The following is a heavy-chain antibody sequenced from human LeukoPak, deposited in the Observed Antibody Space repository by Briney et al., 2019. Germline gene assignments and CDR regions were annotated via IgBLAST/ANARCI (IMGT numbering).Heavy chain of an antibody. Sequence: GSLRLSCAASGSTFSSYSMNWVRQAPGKGLEWVSSISSSSSYIYYADSVKGRFTISRDNAKNSLYLQMNSLRAEDTAVYYCASPYSSRWYELCYWGQGTLVTVSS. D-gene: IGHD6-13*01. CDR2: ISSSSSYI. CDR1: GSTFSSYS. V-gene: IGHV3-21*01. CDR3: ASPYSSRWYELCY. J-gene: IGHJ4*02.